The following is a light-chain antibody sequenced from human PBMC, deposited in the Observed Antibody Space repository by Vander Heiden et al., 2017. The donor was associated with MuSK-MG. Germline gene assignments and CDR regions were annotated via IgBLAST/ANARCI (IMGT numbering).Light chain of an antibody. CDR2: STN. J-gene: IGLJ3*02. CDR3: AMYMGSGIWV. V-gene: IGLV8-61*01. CDR1: SGSVSPSYY. Sequence: TVVTQEPSFSVSPGGTVTLTCGLSSGSVSPSYYPSWYQQTPGQAPRTLIYSTNTRSAGGPELCSGSIRGNKAALTITGAQAEDESDYYCAMYMGSGIWVFGGGTKLTVL.